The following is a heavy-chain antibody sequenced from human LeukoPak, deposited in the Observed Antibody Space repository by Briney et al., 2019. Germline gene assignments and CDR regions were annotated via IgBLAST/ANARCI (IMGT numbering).Heavy chain of an antibody. Sequence: PSETLSLTCTVSGGSISSGDYYWSWIRQPPGKGLEWIGYIYYSGSTYYNPSLKSRVTITVDTSKNQFSLMLSSVTAADTAVYYCARDGVATTIDWGQGTLVTVSS. CDR3: ARDGVATTID. V-gene: IGHV4-30-4*08. J-gene: IGHJ4*02. CDR2: IYYSGST. CDR1: GGSISSGDYY. D-gene: IGHD5-12*01.